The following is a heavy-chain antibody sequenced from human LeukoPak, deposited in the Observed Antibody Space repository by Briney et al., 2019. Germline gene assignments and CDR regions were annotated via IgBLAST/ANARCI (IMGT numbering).Heavy chain of an antibody. J-gene: IGHJ6*02. Sequence: GGSLRLSCAASGFTFSTCAMSWVRQAPGKGLEWVSGISGTTSGTYYADSVKVRFTISRDNSKNTLFLQVNSLRAEDTAVYYCAKVRTYFYHGLDVWGQGTTVTVSS. CDR2: ISGTTSGT. CDR1: GFTFSTCA. CDR3: AKVRTYFYHGLDV. D-gene: IGHD1-14*01. V-gene: IGHV3-23*01.